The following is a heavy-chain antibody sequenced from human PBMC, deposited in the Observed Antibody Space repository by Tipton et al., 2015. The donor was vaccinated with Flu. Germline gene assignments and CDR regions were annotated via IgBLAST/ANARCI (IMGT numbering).Heavy chain of an antibody. CDR3: ARTWSGYYIDY. D-gene: IGHD3-3*01. CDR1: GGSISSGSYY. CDR2: IYTSGST. V-gene: IGHV4-61*02. Sequence: TLSLTCTVSGGSISSGSYYWSWIRQPAGKGLEWIGRIYTSGSTNYNPSLKSRVTISVDTSKNQFSLKLSSVTAADTAVYYCARTWSGYYIDYWGQGTLVTASS. J-gene: IGHJ4*02.